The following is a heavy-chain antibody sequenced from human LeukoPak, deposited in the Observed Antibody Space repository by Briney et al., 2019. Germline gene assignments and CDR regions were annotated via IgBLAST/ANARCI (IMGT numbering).Heavy chain of an antibody. CDR2: IFYSGST. D-gene: IGHD1-26*01. J-gene: IGHJ4*02. CDR3: ARGEWDLLFDY. Sequence: SETLSLTYTVSGGSISGYYWSWIRQPPGKGLEWIGYIFYSGSTNYNPSLKSRVTISVDTSKNQFSLKLSSVTAADTAVYYCARGEWDLLFDYWGQGTLVTVSS. CDR1: GGSISGYY. V-gene: IGHV4-59*01.